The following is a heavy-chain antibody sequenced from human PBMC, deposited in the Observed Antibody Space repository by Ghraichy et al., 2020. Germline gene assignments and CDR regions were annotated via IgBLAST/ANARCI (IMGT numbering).Heavy chain of an antibody. CDR3: ATEYPYDSSGYYYRGLMAY. Sequence: ASVKVSCKVSGYTLTELSMHWVRQAPGKGLEWMGGFDPEDGETIYAQKFQGRVTMTEDTSTDTAYMELSSLRSEDTAVYYCATEYPYDSSGYYYRGLMAYWGQGTLVTVSS. D-gene: IGHD3-22*01. CDR2: FDPEDGET. V-gene: IGHV1-24*01. J-gene: IGHJ4*02. CDR1: GYTLTELS.